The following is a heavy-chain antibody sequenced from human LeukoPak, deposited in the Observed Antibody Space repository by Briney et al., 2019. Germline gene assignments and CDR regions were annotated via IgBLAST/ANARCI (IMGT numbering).Heavy chain of an antibody. CDR3: ARGPTVTFNYHYGMDV. Sequence: GGSLRLSCAPSGFTFSDHYMDWVGQAPGKALEWVARTRTKAKDYTTEYAASVKGRFTVSRDESKHSLYLQMNSLKTEDTAVYYCARGPTVTFNYHYGMDVWGQGTTVTVSS. V-gene: IGHV3-72*01. CDR1: GFTFSDHY. J-gene: IGHJ6*02. CDR2: TRTKAKDYTT. D-gene: IGHD4-17*01.